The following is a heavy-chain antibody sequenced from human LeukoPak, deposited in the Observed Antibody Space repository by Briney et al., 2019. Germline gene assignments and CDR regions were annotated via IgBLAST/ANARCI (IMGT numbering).Heavy chain of an antibody. CDR3: ARGYSSDY. Sequence: PGGSLRLSCAASGFTFSTFEMSWVPQAPGKGLEWVSYISRSSDTIYYADSVKGRFTISRDDAKNSLYLQMNSLRAEDTAVYYCARGYSSDYWGQGTLVTVSS. V-gene: IGHV3-48*03. D-gene: IGHD6-13*01. CDR1: GFTFSTFE. J-gene: IGHJ4*02. CDR2: ISRSSDTI.